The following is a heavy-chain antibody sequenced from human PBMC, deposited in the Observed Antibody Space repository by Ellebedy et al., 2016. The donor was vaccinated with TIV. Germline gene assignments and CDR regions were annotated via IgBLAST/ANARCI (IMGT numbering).Heavy chain of an antibody. Sequence: ASVKVSCXVSGYTFTGYYMHWVRQATGQGPEWMGWMNPNSGNTGYAQKFQGRISMTRNTSISTAYMELSSLRSEDTAVYYCARVFATGVRHLPWWGQGTLVTVSS. J-gene: IGHJ4*02. CDR1: GYTFTGYY. D-gene: IGHD4-23*01. CDR2: MNPNSGNT. V-gene: IGHV1-8*02. CDR3: ARVFATGVRHLPW.